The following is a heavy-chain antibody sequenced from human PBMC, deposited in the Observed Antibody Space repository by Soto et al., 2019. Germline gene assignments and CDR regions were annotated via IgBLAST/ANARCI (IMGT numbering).Heavy chain of an antibody. D-gene: IGHD3-22*01. Sequence: PGGSLRLSCAASGFTFSSYGMHWVRQAPGKGLEWVAVISYDGSNKYYADSVKGRFTISRDNSKNTLYLQMNSLRAEDTAVYYCAKEPLNYYDSSGYYSYYGMDVWGQGTTVTVSS. CDR3: AKEPLNYYDSSGYYSYYGMDV. CDR2: ISYDGSNK. CDR1: GFTFSSYG. J-gene: IGHJ6*02. V-gene: IGHV3-30*18.